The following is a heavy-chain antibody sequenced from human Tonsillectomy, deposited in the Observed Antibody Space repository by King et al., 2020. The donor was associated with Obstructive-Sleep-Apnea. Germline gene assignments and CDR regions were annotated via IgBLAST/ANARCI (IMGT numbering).Heavy chain of an antibody. V-gene: IGHV3-30-3*01. CDR2: ISHDGSNK. CDR3: AGDRHDYGDYGGSAYYGMDV. CDR1: GFTFSSYA. Sequence: VQLVESGGGVVQPGRSLRLSCAASGFTFSSYAMYWVRQAPGKGLEWVAVISHDGSNKYYADSVKGRFTISRDNSKNTLYLQMNVLRAEDTAVYYCAGDRHDYGDYGGSAYYGMDVWGQGTTVTVSS. D-gene: IGHD4-17*01. J-gene: IGHJ6*02.